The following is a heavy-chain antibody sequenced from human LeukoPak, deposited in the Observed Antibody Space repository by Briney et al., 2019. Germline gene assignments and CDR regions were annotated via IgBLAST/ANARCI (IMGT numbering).Heavy chain of an antibody. J-gene: IGHJ5*02. V-gene: IGHV1-2*02. CDR1: GYTFTGYY. D-gene: IGHD3-3*01. CDR2: INPNSGGT. CDR3: ARDDGGWFDP. Sequence: EASVKVSFKASGYTFTGYYMHWVRQAPGQGLEWMGWINPNSGGTNYAQKFQGRVTMTRDTSISTAYMELSRLRSDDTAVYYCARDDGGWFDPWGQGTLVTVSS.